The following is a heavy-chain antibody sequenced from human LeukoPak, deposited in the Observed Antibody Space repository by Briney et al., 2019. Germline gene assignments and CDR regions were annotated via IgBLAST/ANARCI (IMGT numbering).Heavy chain of an antibody. V-gene: IGHV4-4*02. J-gene: IGHJ1*01. CDR1: GGSISSSNW. D-gene: IGHD2-2*02. Sequence: PSETLSLTCTVSGGSISSSNWWSWVRQPPGKGLEWIGEIYHSGSTNYNPSLKSRVTISVDKSKNQFSLKLSSVTAADTAVYYCAAGYCSSTSCYRYFQHWGQGTLVTVSS. CDR3: AAGYCSSTSCYRYFQH. CDR2: IYHSGST.